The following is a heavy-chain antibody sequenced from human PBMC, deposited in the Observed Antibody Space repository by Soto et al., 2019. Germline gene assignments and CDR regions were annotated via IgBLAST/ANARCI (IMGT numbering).Heavy chain of an antibody. J-gene: IGHJ3*02. D-gene: IGHD2-15*01. V-gene: IGHV1-46*03. Sequence: ASVKVSCKASGYTFTSYYMHWVRQAPGQGLEWMGIINPSGGSTSYAQKFQGRVTMTRDTSTSTVYMELSSLRSEDTAVYYCARGYCSGGSCSDAFDIWGQGTMVTVSS. CDR3: ARGYCSGGSCSDAFDI. CDR1: GYTFTSYY. CDR2: INPSGGST.